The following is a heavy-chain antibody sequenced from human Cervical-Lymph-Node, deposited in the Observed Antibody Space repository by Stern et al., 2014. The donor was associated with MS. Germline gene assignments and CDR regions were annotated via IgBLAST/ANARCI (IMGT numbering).Heavy chain of an antibody. D-gene: IGHD3-3*01. CDR1: GFSLITSGTR. J-gene: IGHJ4*02. CDR2: IDWNDKT. Sequence: VTLKESGPALVKPTQTLTLTCTFSGFSLITSGTRVSWIRQPPGRALEWLARIDWNDKTFYNSSQMTRLTITKDTSKNQVVLTMTNVDPVDTATYYCARMMGSGYRHYFDYWGQGTPVTVSS. CDR3: ARMMGSGYRHYFDY. V-gene: IGHV2-70*04.